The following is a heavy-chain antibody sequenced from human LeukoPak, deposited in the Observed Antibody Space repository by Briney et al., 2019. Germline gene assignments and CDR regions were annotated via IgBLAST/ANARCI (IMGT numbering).Heavy chain of an antibody. V-gene: IGHV1-24*01. Sequence: GASVKVSCKASGGIFSRYAISWVRQVPGQGLEWMGGFDPEDGETIYAQKFQGRVTMTEDTSTDTAYMELSSLRSEDTAVYYCASIIENWNYRPNAFDIWGQGTMVTVSS. D-gene: IGHD1-7*01. CDR2: FDPEDGET. CDR3: ASIIENWNYRPNAFDI. CDR1: GGIFSRYA. J-gene: IGHJ3*02.